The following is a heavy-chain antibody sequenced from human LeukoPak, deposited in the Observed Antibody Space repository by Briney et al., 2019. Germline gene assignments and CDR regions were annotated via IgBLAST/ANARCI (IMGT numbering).Heavy chain of an antibody. V-gene: IGHV3-23*01. CDR1: GFTFSSYA. CDR3: AKDRSYYDSSGYKYYFDY. J-gene: IGHJ4*02. Sequence: GGSLRLSCAASGFTFSSYAMSWVRQAPGKGLEWVSAISGSGGSTYYADSVKGRFTISRDNSKNTLYLQMNSLRAEDTAVYYCAKDRSYYDSSGYKYYFDYWGQGTLVTVSS. CDR2: ISGSGGST. D-gene: IGHD3-22*01.